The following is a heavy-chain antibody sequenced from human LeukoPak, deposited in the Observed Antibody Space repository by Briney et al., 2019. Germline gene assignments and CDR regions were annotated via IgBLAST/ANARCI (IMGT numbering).Heavy chain of an antibody. V-gene: IGHV3-53*01. Sequence: PGGSLRLSCAASGFTVSSNYMSWVRQAPGKGLEWVSVIYSGGSTYYADSVKGRFTISRDNSKNTLYLQMNSLRAEDTAVYYCARGVVSSSPYYYYYYMDVWGKGTTVTVSS. J-gene: IGHJ6*03. CDR3: ARGVVSSSPYYYYYYMDV. CDR2: IYSGGST. D-gene: IGHD6-6*01. CDR1: GFTVSSNY.